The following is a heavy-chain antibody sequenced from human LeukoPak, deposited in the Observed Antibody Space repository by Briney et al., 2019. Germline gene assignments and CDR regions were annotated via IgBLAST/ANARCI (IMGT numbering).Heavy chain of an antibody. Sequence: PGGSLRLSCAASGFIFSDYWMSWVRQAPGKGLEWVATTKPDGSDKYYVDSVKGRFTISRDNAKNALYLQMSSLRADDTAMYYCARRGFFDLWGRGTLVSVSS. V-gene: IGHV3-7*03. CDR2: TKPDGSDK. CDR3: ARRGFFDL. J-gene: IGHJ2*01. CDR1: GFIFSDYW.